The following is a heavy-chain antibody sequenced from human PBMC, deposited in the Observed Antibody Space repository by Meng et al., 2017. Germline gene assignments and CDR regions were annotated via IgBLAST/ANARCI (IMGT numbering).Heavy chain of an antibody. V-gene: IGHV3-23*04. CDR2: IDGSGGST. J-gene: IGHJ4*02. CDR1: RFIFSSSA. D-gene: IGHD5-18*01. CDR3: AKGGRIQLWSFFDY. Sequence: EVQLVESGGGLVQPGGSLRLSCAASRFIFSSSAMSWVRQAQGKGLGWVSGIDGSGGSTYYADSVKGRFTISRDNSKNTLYLQMNSLRAEDTAVYYCAKGGRIQLWSFFDYWGQGTLVTVSS.